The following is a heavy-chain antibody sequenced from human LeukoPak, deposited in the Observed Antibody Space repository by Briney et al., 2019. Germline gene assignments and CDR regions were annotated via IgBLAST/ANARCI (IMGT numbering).Heavy chain of an antibody. CDR2: ISGDGGSA. CDR3: AKDYNPLYGDHPDY. CDR1: GFNFHDYA. D-gene: IGHD4-17*01. Sequence: GGSLRLPCAASGFNFHDYAMHWVRQAPGKGLEWVSLISGDGGSAYYADSMKGRFTISRDNSKDSLYLQMNSLRTEDTALYYCAKDYNPLYGDHPDYWGQGTLVTVSS. V-gene: IGHV3-43*02. J-gene: IGHJ4*02.